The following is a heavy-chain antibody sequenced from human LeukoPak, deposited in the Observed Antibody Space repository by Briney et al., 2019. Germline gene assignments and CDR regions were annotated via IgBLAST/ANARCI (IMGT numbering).Heavy chain of an antibody. D-gene: IGHD3-22*01. CDR1: GGSFSGYY. J-gene: IGHJ4*02. CDR3: ARALYDSSGYTY. Sequence: PSETQSLTCAVYGGSFSGYYWSWIRQPPGKGLEWIGEINHSGSTNYNPSLKSRVTISVDTSKNQFSLKLSSVTAADTAVYYCARALYDSSGYTYWGQGTLVTVSS. V-gene: IGHV4-34*01. CDR2: INHSGST.